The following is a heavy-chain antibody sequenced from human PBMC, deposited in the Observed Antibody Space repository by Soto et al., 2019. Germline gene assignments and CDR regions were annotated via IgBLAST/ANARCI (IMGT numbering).Heavy chain of an antibody. CDR1: GGSFSGYY. CDR2: INHSGST. CDR3: ARGPGIAVAGNWFDP. J-gene: IGHJ5*02. Sequence: PSETLSLTCAVYGGSFSGYYWSWIRQPPGKGLEWIGEINHSGSTNYNPSLKSRVTISVDTSKNQFSLKLSSVTAADTALYYCARGPGIAVAGNWFDPWGQGTLVTVSS. D-gene: IGHD6-19*01. V-gene: IGHV4-34*01.